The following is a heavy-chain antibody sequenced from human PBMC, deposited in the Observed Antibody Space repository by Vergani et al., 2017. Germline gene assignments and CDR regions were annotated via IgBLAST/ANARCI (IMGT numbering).Heavy chain of an antibody. V-gene: IGHV3-23*04. Sequence: EVQLVESGGGLVKPGGSLRLSCAASGFTFSSYSMNWVRQAPGKGLEWVSSISGSGGSTYYADSVKGRFTISRDNSKNTLYLQMKSLRPEDTAVYYCAKEGGGYCSCGTCYPEYWGQGTLVIVSS. D-gene: IGHD2-15*01. CDR3: AKEGGGYCSCGTCYPEY. J-gene: IGHJ4*02. CDR1: GFTFSSYS. CDR2: ISGSGGST.